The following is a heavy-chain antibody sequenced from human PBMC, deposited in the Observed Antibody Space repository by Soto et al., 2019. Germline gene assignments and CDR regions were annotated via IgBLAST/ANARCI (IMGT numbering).Heavy chain of an antibody. Sequence: QVQLVQSGAEVKKPGASVKVSCKASGYTFTSYDINWVRQATGQGLEWMGWMNPNSGNTGYAQKFQGRVTMTRNTSISTAYMELSSLRSEDTAVYYCARSPVLRFLEWLSPADGHGMDVWGQGTTVTVSS. V-gene: IGHV1-8*01. CDR1: GYTFTSYD. J-gene: IGHJ6*02. D-gene: IGHD3-3*01. CDR3: ARSPVLRFLEWLSPADGHGMDV. CDR2: MNPNSGNT.